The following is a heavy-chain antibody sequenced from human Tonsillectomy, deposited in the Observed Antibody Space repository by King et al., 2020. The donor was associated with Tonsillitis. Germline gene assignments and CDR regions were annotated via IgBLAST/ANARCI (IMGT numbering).Heavy chain of an antibody. CDR2: TSGSGGST. CDR3: AKDHYYDFWSGSNAFDI. V-gene: IGHV3-23*04. CDR1: GFTFSSYA. D-gene: IGHD3-3*01. J-gene: IGHJ3*02. Sequence: VQLVESGGGLVQPGGSLRLSCAASGFTFSSYAMSWVRQAPGKGLEWGSGTSGSGGSTYYPVSVKGRFTISRDNSKNTLFLQMSSLRAEDTAVYYCAKDHYYDFWSGSNAFDIWGQGTMVTVSS.